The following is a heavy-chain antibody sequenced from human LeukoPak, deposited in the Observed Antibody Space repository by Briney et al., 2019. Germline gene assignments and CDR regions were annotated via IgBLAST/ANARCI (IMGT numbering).Heavy chain of an antibody. CDR2: INAGNGNT. CDR3: ARGGSNYYYYYMDV. Sequence: ASVKVSCKASGYTFTSYAMHWVRQAPGQRLEWMGWINAGNGNTKYSQEFQGRVTITRDTSASTAHMELSSLRSEDMAVYYCARGGSNYYYYYMDVWGKGTTVTVSS. J-gene: IGHJ6*03. CDR1: GYTFTSYA. D-gene: IGHD5-12*01. V-gene: IGHV1-3*03.